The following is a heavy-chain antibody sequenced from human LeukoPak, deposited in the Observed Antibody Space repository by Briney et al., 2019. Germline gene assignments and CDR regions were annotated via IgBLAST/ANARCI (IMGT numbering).Heavy chain of an antibody. Sequence: ALRLSCAASGFTFCSYGMHWVRQAPGKGLEWVAVISYDGSNKYYADSVKGRFTISRDNSKNTLYLQMNSLRAEDTAVYYCAELGITMIGGVWGKGTTVTISS. J-gene: IGHJ6*04. CDR2: ISYDGSNK. D-gene: IGHD3-10*02. V-gene: IGHV3-30*18. CDR3: AELGITMIGGV. CDR1: GFTFCSYG.